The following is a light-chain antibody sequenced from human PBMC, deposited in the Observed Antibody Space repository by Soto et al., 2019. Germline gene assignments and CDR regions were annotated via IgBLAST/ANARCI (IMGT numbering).Light chain of an antibody. J-gene: IGKJ1*01. Sequence: EIVLTQYPGTLSLSPGERATLSCRASQSVFNNHIGWYQQKPGQAPRRLIFGASFRATGIPDRFSGSGSGTDFTLTISRLEPEDFAVYYCQQYGSSPTTFGQGTKVDIK. CDR3: QQYGSSPTT. CDR1: QSVFNNH. CDR2: GAS. V-gene: IGKV3-20*01.